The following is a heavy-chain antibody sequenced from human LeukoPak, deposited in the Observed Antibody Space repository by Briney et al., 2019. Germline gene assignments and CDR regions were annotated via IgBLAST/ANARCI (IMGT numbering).Heavy chain of an antibody. J-gene: IGHJ4*02. Sequence: PGGSLSLSCAASGFTFSSYTMNWVRQAPGKGLEWVSYISSASSTIYYEDSVKGRFTVSRDNAKNSLFLQMNSLRDEDTAVYYCARDRTFDYWGQGTLVTVSS. CDR2: ISSASSTI. CDR1: GFTFSSYT. V-gene: IGHV3-48*02. CDR3: ARDRTFDY.